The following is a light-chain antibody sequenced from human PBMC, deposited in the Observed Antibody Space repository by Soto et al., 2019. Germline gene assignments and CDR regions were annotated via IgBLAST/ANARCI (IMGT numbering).Light chain of an antibody. V-gene: IGKV1-5*01. J-gene: IGKJ1*01. CDR1: QRMSGF. Sequence: DLQITQSPSTLAASVGDRGTITFRASQRMSGFLAWYQQKPGKAPQLLISDASSLESGVPSRFSGGGSGTAFTLTISSLQPEDFATYYCQHYSSNSGTFGPGTKVDI. CDR2: DAS. CDR3: QHYSSNSGT.